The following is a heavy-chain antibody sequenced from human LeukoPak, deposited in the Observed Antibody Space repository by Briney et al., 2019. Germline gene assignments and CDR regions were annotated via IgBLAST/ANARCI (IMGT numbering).Heavy chain of an antibody. V-gene: IGHV3-7*01. CDR2: IKQDGSDK. J-gene: IGHJ4*02. CDR1: GFTFSSYA. D-gene: IGHD2-15*01. Sequence: PGGSLRLSCVGSGFTFSSYAMSWVRQAPGKGLEWVANIKQDGSDKYYVDSVKGRFTISRDNAKNSLYLQMNSLRAEDTAVYYCARGGGNFDQWGQGTLVTVSS. CDR3: ARGGGNFDQ.